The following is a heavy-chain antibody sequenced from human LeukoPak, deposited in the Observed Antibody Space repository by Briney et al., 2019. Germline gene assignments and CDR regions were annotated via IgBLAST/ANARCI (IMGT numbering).Heavy chain of an antibody. CDR2: IYRSGST. V-gene: IGHV4-30-2*01. CDR3: AREVVITMVRGVIGWFDP. J-gene: IGHJ5*02. Sequence: SQTLSLTCAVSGGSISSGGYSWSWIRQPPGKGLEWIGYIYRSGSTYYNPSLKSRVTISVDRSKNQFSLKLSSVTAADTAVYYCAREVVITMVRGVIGWFDPWGQGTLVTVSS. D-gene: IGHD3-10*01. CDR1: GGSISSGGYS.